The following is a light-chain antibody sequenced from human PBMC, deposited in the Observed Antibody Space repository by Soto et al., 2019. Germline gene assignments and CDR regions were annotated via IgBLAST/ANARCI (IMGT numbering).Light chain of an antibody. Sequence: QSVLTQPPSASGTPGQRVTISCSGSSSNIGGNSVSWYQQLPGTAPKLLIYDDNKRPSGIPDRFSGSKSGTSATLGITGFQTGDEADYYCGSWDSSLGAYVFGTGTKVTVL. V-gene: IGLV1-51*01. CDR1: SSNIGGNS. J-gene: IGLJ1*01. CDR3: GSWDSSLGAYV. CDR2: DDN.